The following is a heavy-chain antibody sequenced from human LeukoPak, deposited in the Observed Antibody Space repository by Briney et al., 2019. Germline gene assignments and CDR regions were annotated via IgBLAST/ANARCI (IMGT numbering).Heavy chain of an antibody. D-gene: IGHD2-15*01. V-gene: IGHV3-48*01. CDR1: GFTFSTYS. J-gene: IGHJ4*02. Sequence: GGSLRLSCVASGFTFSTYSMNWVRQAPGKGLEWVSYISSDSTAIYYADSVKGRFTISRDNAENSVYLQMNSLSAEDTAVYYCARRYCSGGSCSKGYLDYWGQGTLVTVSS. CDR3: ARRYCSGGSCSKGYLDY. CDR2: ISSDSTAI.